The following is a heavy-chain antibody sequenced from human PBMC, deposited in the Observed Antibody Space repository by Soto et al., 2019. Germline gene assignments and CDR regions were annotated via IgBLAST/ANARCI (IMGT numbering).Heavy chain of an antibody. CDR2: IYYSGNT. V-gene: IGHV4-39*01. CDR3: ARQIRDCSGGSCYFLPDAFDI. CDR1: GGSITSNNYY. D-gene: IGHD2-15*01. Sequence: QLQLQESGPGLVKPSETLSLTCTVSGGSITSNNYYWGCIRQPPGKGLEWIGSIYYSGNTHYNPSLKSRVTISVDTSKNLVSLKLNSVTAADTAVYYCARQIRDCSGGSCYFLPDAFDIWGQGTMVTVSS. J-gene: IGHJ3*02.